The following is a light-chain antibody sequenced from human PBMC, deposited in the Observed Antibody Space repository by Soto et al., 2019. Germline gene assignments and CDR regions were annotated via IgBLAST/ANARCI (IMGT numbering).Light chain of an antibody. CDR3: QQYGSSPPRT. J-gene: IGKJ2*01. Sequence: PGERATLSCRASQSVSSSYLAWYQQKPGQAPRLLIYGASSRATGIPDRFSGSGSGTDFTLTISRLEPEDFAVYYCQQYGSSPPRTFGQGTKLEIK. CDR1: QSVSSSY. CDR2: GAS. V-gene: IGKV3-20*01.